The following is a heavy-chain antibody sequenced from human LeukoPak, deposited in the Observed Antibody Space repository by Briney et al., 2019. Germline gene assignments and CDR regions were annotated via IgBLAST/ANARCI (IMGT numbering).Heavy chain of an antibody. CDR3: ARYRSSNFDY. J-gene: IGHJ4*02. V-gene: IGHV1-69*01. CDR1: GGTFSSFA. CDR2: IIPIFGTA. D-gene: IGHD3-10*01. Sequence: GASVKVSCKASGGTFSSFAISWVRQAPGQGLEWMGGIIPIFGTANYAQKFQGRVTITADESTSTAYMELSSLRSEDTAVYYCARYRSSNFDYWGQGTLVTVSS.